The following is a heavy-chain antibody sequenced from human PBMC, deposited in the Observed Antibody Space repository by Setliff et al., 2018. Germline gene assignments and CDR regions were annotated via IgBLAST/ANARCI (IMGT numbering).Heavy chain of an antibody. V-gene: IGHV4-39*01. CDR2: IYYSGTA. Sequence: SETLSLTCTASGGSISSSSYQWGWVRQTPGKGLEWIGSIYYSGTAYYNPSLKSRVTISVDTSKNQFSLQVTSVTATDTAVYYCARHKSNGSGSYPSLYMDVWGKGIMVTVSS. CDR3: ARHKSNGSGSYPSLYMDV. CDR1: GGSISSSSYQ. D-gene: IGHD3-10*01. J-gene: IGHJ6*03.